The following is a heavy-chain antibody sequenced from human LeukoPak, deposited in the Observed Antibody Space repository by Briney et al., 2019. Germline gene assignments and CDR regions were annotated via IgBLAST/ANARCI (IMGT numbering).Heavy chain of an antibody. Sequence: SETLSPTCAVSGASVSSSNWWSWVRQSPGKGLEWIGEIWHSGTTNYRPSLKSRVTILVDKSKNQFSLKLRSVTAADTAVYYCARDKAGAMFDWGQGTLVTVSS. J-gene: IGHJ4*02. CDR1: GASVSSSNW. D-gene: IGHD3-10*02. CDR2: IWHSGTT. V-gene: IGHV4-4*02. CDR3: ARDKAGAMFD.